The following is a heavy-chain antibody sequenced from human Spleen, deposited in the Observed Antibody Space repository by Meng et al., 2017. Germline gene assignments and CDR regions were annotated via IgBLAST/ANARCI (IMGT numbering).Heavy chain of an antibody. CDR3: AGAGIYCSGGSCYSRDWFDP. V-gene: IGHV1-69*05. CDR2: IIPIFGTA. CDR1: GGTFSSYA. J-gene: IGHJ5*02. D-gene: IGHD2-15*01. Sequence: SVKVSCKASGGTFSSYAISWVRQAPGQGLEWMGGIIPIFGTANYAQKFQGRVTITTDESTSTAYMELSSLRSEDTAVYYCAGAGIYCSGGSCYSRDWFDPWGQGTLVTVSS.